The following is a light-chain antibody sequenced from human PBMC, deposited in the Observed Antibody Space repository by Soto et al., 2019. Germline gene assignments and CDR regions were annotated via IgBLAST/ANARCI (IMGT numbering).Light chain of an antibody. J-gene: IGKJ1*01. V-gene: IGKV3-20*01. CDR1: QSVSSSY. CDR3: QQYGSSPLT. CDR2: GAS. Sequence: EIVLTQSPGTLSLSPGERAILSCRASQSVSSSYLAWYQQKPGQAPRLLIYGASSRATGIPDRFSGSGSGTDFTLTSRLEPEDFAVYYCQQYGSSPLTFGQGTKVEIK.